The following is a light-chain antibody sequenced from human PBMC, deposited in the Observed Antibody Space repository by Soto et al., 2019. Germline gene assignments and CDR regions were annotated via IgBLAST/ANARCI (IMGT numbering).Light chain of an antibody. V-gene: IGLV2-14*01. CDR3: SSKTSSSLVV. Sequence: TGTSSDVDDYKYVSWYQQHPGKAPKLMIYEVSNRPSGVSNRFSGSKSGNTASLTISGLQAEDEADYYCSSKTSSSLVVFGGGTKLTVL. J-gene: IGLJ2*01. CDR1: SSDVDDYKY. CDR2: EVS.